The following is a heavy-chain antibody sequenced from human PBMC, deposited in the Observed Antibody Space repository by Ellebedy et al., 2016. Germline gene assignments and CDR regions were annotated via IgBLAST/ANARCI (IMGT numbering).Heavy chain of an antibody. CDR1: GGTFSSYA. J-gene: IGHJ4*02. Sequence: ASVKVSCKASGGTFSSYAISWVRQAPGQGLEWMGRIIPILGIANYAQKLQGRVTITADKSTSTAYMELSSLRSEDTAVYYCARDSRVTFGGLIVYFDFWGQGTLVTVSS. CDR2: IIPILGIA. V-gene: IGHV1-69*04. CDR3: ARDSRVTFGGLIVYFDF. D-gene: IGHD3-16*02.